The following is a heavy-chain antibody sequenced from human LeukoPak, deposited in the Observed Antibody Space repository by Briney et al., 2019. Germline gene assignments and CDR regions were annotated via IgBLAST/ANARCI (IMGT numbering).Heavy chain of an antibody. D-gene: IGHD3-3*01. V-gene: IGHV1-8*01. Sequence: ASVKVSCTASGYTFTSYDINWVRQATGQGLEWMGWMNPSSGNTGYAQKFQGRVTMTRNASISTAYMELSSLRSEDTAVYYCARGSGYYNDYWGQGTLVTVSS. CDR3: ARGSGYYNDY. CDR1: GYTFTSYD. CDR2: MNPSSGNT. J-gene: IGHJ4*02.